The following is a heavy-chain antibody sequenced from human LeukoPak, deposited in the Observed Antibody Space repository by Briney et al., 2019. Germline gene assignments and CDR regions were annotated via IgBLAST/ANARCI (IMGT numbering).Heavy chain of an antibody. Sequence: PSETLSLTCAVYGVSFSGYYWSWIRQPPGKGPEWIGEINHSGSTNYNPSLESRVTISVDTSKNQFSLKLSSVTAADTAVYYCARGLWFGETKPFDPWGQGTLVTVSS. D-gene: IGHD3-10*01. CDR1: GVSFSGYY. J-gene: IGHJ5*02. CDR3: ARGLWFGETKPFDP. V-gene: IGHV4-34*01. CDR2: INHSGST.